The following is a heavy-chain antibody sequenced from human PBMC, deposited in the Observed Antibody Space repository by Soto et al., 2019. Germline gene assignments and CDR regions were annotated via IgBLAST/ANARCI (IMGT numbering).Heavy chain of an antibody. Sequence: ASVKVSCKASGYTFTSYYMHWVRQAPGQGLEWMGIINPSGGSTSYAQKFQGRVTMTRDTSTSTVYMELSSLRSEDTAVYYCARESYYDSSGYSGDAFDIWGQGTMVTVSS. D-gene: IGHD3-22*01. CDR1: GYTFTSYY. V-gene: IGHV1-46*01. J-gene: IGHJ3*02. CDR2: INPSGGST. CDR3: ARESYYDSSGYSGDAFDI.